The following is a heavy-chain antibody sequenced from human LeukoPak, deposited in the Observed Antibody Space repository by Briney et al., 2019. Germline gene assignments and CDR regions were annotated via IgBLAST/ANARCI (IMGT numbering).Heavy chain of an antibody. Sequence: GRSLRLSCAASGFTFSTYAMHWVRQAPGKGLEWVAVIWHDGSNKYYADSVKGRFTISRDNSKNTLYLQMDSLRAEDTAVYYCARSQYCSGGSCYRLGDYWGRGTLVTVSS. CDR2: IWHDGSNK. V-gene: IGHV3-33*01. J-gene: IGHJ4*02. D-gene: IGHD2-15*01. CDR3: ARSQYCSGGSCYRLGDY. CDR1: GFTFSTYA.